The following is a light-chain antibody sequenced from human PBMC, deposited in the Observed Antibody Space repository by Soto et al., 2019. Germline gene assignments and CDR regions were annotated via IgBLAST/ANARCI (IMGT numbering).Light chain of an antibody. CDR2: DVR. Sequence: QSALTQPASVSGSPGRSITISCTGTSSDVGGYNYVSWYLQHPGKAPKLMIYDVRNRPSGVANRFSGSKSGNTASLTISGLQAEDEADYYCSSYTSSNTLVFGGGTKLTVL. CDR3: SSYTSSNTLV. J-gene: IGLJ2*01. V-gene: IGLV2-14*01. CDR1: SSDVGGYNY.